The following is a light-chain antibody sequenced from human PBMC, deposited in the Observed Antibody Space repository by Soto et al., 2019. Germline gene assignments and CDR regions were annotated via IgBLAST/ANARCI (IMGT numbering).Light chain of an antibody. CDR1: QSVGSSY. V-gene: IGKV3-20*01. Sequence: EMVLTQSPGTLSLSPGERATLSCRASQSVGSSYLAWYQQKPGQAPRLLIYGASSRATDIPDRFSGSGSGTEFTLTISSLQSEDFAVYYCQHYNNWLGTFGGGTKVDI. CDR2: GAS. CDR3: QHYNNWLGT. J-gene: IGKJ4*01.